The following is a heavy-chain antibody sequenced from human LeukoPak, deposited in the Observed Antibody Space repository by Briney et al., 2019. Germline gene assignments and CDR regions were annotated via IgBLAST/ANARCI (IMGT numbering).Heavy chain of an antibody. CDR1: GFTVSSNY. V-gene: IGHV3-66*01. CDR3: ARSPVIYYDSSGYYLGDQTYYFDY. CDR2: IYSGGST. D-gene: IGHD3-22*01. Sequence: GGSLRLSCAASGFTVSSNYMSWVRQAPGKGLEWVSVIYSGGSTYYADSVKGRFTISRDNSKNTLYLQMNSLRAEDTAVYYCARSPVIYYDSSGYYLGDQTYYFDYWGQGTLVTVSS. J-gene: IGHJ4*02.